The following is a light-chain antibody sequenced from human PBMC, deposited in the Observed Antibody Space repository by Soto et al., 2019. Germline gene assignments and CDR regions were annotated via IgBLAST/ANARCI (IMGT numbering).Light chain of an antibody. J-gene: IGLJ3*02. CDR2: EVS. CDR1: SSDVGGYNY. Sequence: QSALTQPASVSGSPGQSITISCPGTSSDVGGYNYVSWYQQNPGTAPKVMIYEVSNRPSGVSNRFSGSKSGNTASLTISGLQAEDEADYYCSSYTTSGTPVFGGGTQLTVL. CDR3: SSYTTSGTPV. V-gene: IGLV2-14*01.